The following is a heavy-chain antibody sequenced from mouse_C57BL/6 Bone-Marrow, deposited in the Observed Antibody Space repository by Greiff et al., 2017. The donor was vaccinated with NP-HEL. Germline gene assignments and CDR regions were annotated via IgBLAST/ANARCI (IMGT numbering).Heavy chain of an antibody. CDR2: IYPGNSDT. Sequence: VQLQQSGTVLARPGASVKMSCKTSGYTFTSYWMHWVKQRPGQGLEWIGAIYPGNSDTSYNQKFKGKAKLTAVTSASTAYMELSSLTNEDSAVYYCTLMVTTRYYAMDYWGQGTSVTVSS. CDR3: TLMVTTRYYAMDY. CDR1: GYTFTSYW. V-gene: IGHV1-5*01. D-gene: IGHD2-2*01. J-gene: IGHJ4*01.